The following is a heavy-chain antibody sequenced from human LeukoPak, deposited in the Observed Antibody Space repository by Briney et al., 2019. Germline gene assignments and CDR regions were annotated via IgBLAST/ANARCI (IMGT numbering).Heavy chain of an antibody. V-gene: IGHV3-30*18. CDR1: GFTFSSYG. CDR3: AKSLSLYSSGWYFDY. Sequence: SGGSLRLSCAASGFTFSSYGMHWVRQAPGKGLEWVAVISYDGSNKYYADSVKGRFTISRDNSKNTLYLQMNSLRAEDTAVYYCAKSLSLYSSGWYFDYWGQGTLVTVSS. J-gene: IGHJ4*02. CDR2: ISYDGSNK. D-gene: IGHD6-19*01.